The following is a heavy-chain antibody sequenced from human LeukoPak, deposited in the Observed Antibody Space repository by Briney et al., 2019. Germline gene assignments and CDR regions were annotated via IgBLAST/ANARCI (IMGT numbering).Heavy chain of an antibody. CDR1: GFTFSSYS. CDR2: ISSSSSTI. D-gene: IGHD3-3*01. V-gene: IGHV3-48*02. J-gene: IGHJ4*02. Sequence: GSLRLSCAASGFTFSSYSMNWVRQAPGKGLEWVSYISSSSSTIYYADSVKGRFTISRDNAKNSLYLQMNSLRDEDTAVYYCARDRVTIFGVVIGFDYWGQGTLVTVSS. CDR3: ARDRVTIFGVVIGFDY.